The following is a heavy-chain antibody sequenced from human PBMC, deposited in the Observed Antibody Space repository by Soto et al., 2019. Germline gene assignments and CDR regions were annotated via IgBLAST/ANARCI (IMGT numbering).Heavy chain of an antibody. J-gene: IGHJ5*02. CDR1: GFTFSSYS. D-gene: IGHD2-2*01. CDR2: ISYDGSSK. V-gene: IGHV3-30-3*01. CDR3: ARGPSTSTYNWFDP. Sequence: GGSLRLSCAASGFTFSSYSMHWVRQAPGKGLEWVALISYDGSSKYYADSVKGRFTISRDNSKNTLYLQINSLRAEGTAVYYCARGPSTSTYNWFDPWGQGTLVTVSS.